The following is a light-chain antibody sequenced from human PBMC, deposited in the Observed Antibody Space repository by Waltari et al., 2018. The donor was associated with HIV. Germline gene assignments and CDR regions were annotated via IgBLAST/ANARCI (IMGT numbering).Light chain of an antibody. CDR1: QSVTTY. CDR3: QQRSKWPPLT. CDR2: DAS. Sequence: DIVLTQSPATLSLSPGERASQSVTTYLAWYQQKPGQAPRLLIYDASNRASGIPARFSGSGSGTDFTLTISSLEPEDFAVYYCQQRSKWPPLTFGGGTKVEIK. V-gene: IGKV3-11*01. J-gene: IGKJ4*01.